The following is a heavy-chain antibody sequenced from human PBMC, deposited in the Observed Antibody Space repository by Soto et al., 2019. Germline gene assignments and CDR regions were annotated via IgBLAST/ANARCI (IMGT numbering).Heavy chain of an antibody. CDR1: GFTFSIYE. CDR2: ISNSDATI. J-gene: IGHJ4*02. D-gene: IGHD5-18*01. CDR3: ARDYGYNYGFDY. V-gene: IGHV3-48*03. Sequence: EVQLVESGGGLVQPGGSLRLSCAASGFTFSIYEMNWVRQAPGKGLEWVSYISNSDATIYYADSVKGRFTISRDNAKNSLYLQMNSLRAEDTAVYYCARDYGYNYGFDYWGQGTVVTVSS.